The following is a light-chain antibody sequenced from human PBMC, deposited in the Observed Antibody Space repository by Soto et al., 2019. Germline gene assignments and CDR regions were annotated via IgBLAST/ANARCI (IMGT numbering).Light chain of an antibody. V-gene: IGLV1-47*01. J-gene: IGLJ1*01. CDR1: SSNIGSNY. CDR3: AAWDDRLSGYV. Sequence: QAVVTQPPSASGTPGQRVTISCSGSSSNIGSNYVYWYQQLPGTAPKLLIYRNNQGPSGVPDRFSGSKSGTSASLAISGLRSEDEADYYCAAWDDRLSGYVFGTGTQLTVL. CDR2: RNN.